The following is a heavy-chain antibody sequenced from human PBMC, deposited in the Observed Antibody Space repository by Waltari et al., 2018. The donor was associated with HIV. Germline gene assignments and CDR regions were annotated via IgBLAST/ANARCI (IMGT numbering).Heavy chain of an antibody. J-gene: IGHJ4*02. CDR1: GFTFSASA. Sequence: EVQLVESGGGLVQPGGSLRVSCAASGFTFSASAIHWVRQASGKGREWFGRIRSRGNRYATAYGASVKGRFTVSRDDSKNTAYLQMNNLKTEDTAVYYCTRALAYWGQGTLVTVSP. CDR2: IRSRGNRYAT. V-gene: IGHV3-73*02. D-gene: IGHD3-16*01. CDR3: TRALAY.